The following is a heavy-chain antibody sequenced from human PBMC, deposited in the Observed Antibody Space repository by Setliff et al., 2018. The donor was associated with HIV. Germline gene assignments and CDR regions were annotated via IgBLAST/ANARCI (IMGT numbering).Heavy chain of an antibody. Sequence: SETLSLTCTVSGGSISSSTAYWGWIRQPPGKGLEWIGSIYLSGNTYYNPSLKSRVAISLDTSKNQFSLRLNSVTAADTAVYYCARQEDNFWSGYPNWFDPWGQGTLGTVSS. CDR2: IYLSGNT. CDR1: GGSISSSTAY. J-gene: IGHJ5*02. V-gene: IGHV4-39*07. D-gene: IGHD3-3*01. CDR3: ARQEDNFWSGYPNWFDP.